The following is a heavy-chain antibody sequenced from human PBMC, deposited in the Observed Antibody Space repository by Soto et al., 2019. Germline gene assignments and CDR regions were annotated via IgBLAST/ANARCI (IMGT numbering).Heavy chain of an antibody. Sequence: GGSLRLSCAASGFTFSSYGMHWVRQAPGKGLEWVAVISYDGSNKYYADSVKGRFTISRDNSKNTLYLQMNSMRAEDKAVYYCAKDAIVVVPAAISDYYYYYMDVWGKGTTVTVSS. J-gene: IGHJ6*03. CDR3: AKDAIVVVPAAISDYYYYYMDV. CDR2: ISYDGSNK. CDR1: GFTFSSYG. V-gene: IGHV3-30*18. D-gene: IGHD2-2*01.